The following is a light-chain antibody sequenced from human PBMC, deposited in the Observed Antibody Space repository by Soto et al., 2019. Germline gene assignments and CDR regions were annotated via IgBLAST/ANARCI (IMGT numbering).Light chain of an antibody. CDR3: QQRSSWPS. CDR2: DAS. Sequence: EIVLTQSPATLSLSPGERATLSCRASQTINNYLAWYQQKPGQAPRLLIFDASNRATGIPARFSGSGSGTDFTLTINSLEPEDFAVYYCQQRSSWPSFGQGTRLEMK. J-gene: IGKJ5*01. V-gene: IGKV3-11*01. CDR1: QTINNY.